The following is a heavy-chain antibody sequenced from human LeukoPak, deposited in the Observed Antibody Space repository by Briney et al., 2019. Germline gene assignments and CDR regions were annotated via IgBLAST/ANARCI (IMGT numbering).Heavy chain of an antibody. V-gene: IGHV3-23*01. D-gene: IGHD6-6*01. Sequence: PGGSLRLSCAASGFTFDDYAMSWVRQAPGKGLEWVSAVSGSGGSTYYADSVKGRFTISRDNSKNTLYLQMNSLRAEDTAVYYCAKSLIAARYCDYWGQGTLVTVSS. CDR1: GFTFDDYA. CDR2: VSGSGGST. CDR3: AKSLIAARYCDY. J-gene: IGHJ4*02.